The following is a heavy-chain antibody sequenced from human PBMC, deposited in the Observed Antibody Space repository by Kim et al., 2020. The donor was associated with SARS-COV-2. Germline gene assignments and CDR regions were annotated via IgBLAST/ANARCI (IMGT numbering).Heavy chain of an antibody. V-gene: IGHV3-43*01. Sequence: GGSLRLSCAASGFTFDDYTMHWVRQAPGKGLEWVSLISWDGGSTYYADSVKGRFTISRDNSKNSLYLQMNSLRTEDTALYYCAKAQLTGTIIPPDYWGQGTLVTVSS. CDR1: GFTFDDYT. CDR2: ISWDGGST. D-gene: IGHD1-7*01. J-gene: IGHJ4*02. CDR3: AKAQLTGTIIPPDY.